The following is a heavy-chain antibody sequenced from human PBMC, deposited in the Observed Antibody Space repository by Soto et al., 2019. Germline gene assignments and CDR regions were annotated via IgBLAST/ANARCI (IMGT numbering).Heavy chain of an antibody. CDR2: ISSASSET. CDR1: GFTFSRVS. J-gene: IGHJ4*02. Sequence: GSLRLSCEASGFTFSRVSMHWVRQVPGKGLECVAAISSASSETWYAESVKGRFIISRDNAQHSLFLQVNTLRPEDSAIYYCARVAYWGPGTQVTVSS. CDR3: ARVAY. V-gene: IGHV3-21*01.